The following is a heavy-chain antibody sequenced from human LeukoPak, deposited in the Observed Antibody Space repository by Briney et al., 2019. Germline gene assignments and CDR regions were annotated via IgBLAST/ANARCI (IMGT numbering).Heavy chain of an antibody. Sequence: GGSLRLSCAASGFTFSSYAMSWVRQAPGKGLEWVSAIGGSGGSTYYADSVKGRFTISRDNSKNTLYLQMNSLRAEDTAVYYCAKDLGYCTNGVCYTPDYWGQGTLVTVSS. CDR3: AKDLGYCTNGVCYTPDY. CDR2: IGGSGGST. J-gene: IGHJ4*02. D-gene: IGHD2-8*01. V-gene: IGHV3-23*01. CDR1: GFTFSSYA.